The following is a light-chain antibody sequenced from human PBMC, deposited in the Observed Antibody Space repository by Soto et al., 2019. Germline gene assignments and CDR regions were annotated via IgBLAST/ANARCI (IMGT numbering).Light chain of an antibody. CDR2: DAS. CDR3: QQYTTYPYT. J-gene: IGKJ2*01. CDR1: QSVTNW. Sequence: DIQMTQSPSTLSASVGDRVTITCRASQSVTNWLAWYQQKPGKAPNLLIYDASRLQSGIPSRFSGSGSGTEFTLTCSSLQPDDFATYYCQQYTTYPYTFGQGTKLEIK. V-gene: IGKV1-5*01.